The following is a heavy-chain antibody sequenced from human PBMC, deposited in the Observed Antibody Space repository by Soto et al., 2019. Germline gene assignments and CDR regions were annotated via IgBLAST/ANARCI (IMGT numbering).Heavy chain of an antibody. CDR1: GGTFSNHA. D-gene: IGHD3-22*01. CDR3: ARGPDRSGFYLFDY. J-gene: IGHJ4*02. Sequence: SVKVSCKASGGTFSNHAISWVRQAPGQGPEWMGGIIPLSGTTNYAQKFRGRVTITADESMTTAYMELSSLRYGDTAVYYCARGPDRSGFYLFDYWGQGTLVTVSS. V-gene: IGHV1-69*13. CDR2: IIPLSGTT.